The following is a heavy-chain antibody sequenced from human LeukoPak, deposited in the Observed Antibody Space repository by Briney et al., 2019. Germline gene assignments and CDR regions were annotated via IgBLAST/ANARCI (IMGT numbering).Heavy chain of an antibody. CDR3: AKSRDGYRPYYFDF. J-gene: IGHJ4*02. V-gene: IGHV3-23*01. Sequence: PGGSLRLSCAASGFTFSIYAMSWVRQAPGKGLEWVSSISASAGTTYYADSMKGRFTISRNNSKSTLYLQMKGLRAEDTAIYYCAKSRDGYRPYYFDFWGQGTLATVSS. D-gene: IGHD5-24*01. CDR2: ISASAGTT. CDR1: GFTFSIYA.